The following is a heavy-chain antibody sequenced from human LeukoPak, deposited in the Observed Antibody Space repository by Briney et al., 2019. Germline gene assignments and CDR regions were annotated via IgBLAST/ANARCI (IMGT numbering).Heavy chain of an antibody. CDR3: ARGPRYSSSWYQIDYYYYYGMDV. V-gene: IGHV4-34*01. Sequence: SETLSLTCAVYGGSFSGYYWSWIRQPPGKGLEWIGEINHSGSTNYNPSLKSRVTISVDTSKNQFSLKLSSVTAADTAVYYCARGPRYSSSWYQIDYYYYYGMDVWGQGTTVTVSS. CDR1: GGSFSGYY. CDR2: INHSGST. J-gene: IGHJ6*02. D-gene: IGHD6-13*01.